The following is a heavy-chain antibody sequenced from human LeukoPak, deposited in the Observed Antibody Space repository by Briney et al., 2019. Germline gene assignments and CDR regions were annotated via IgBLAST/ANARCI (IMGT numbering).Heavy chain of an antibody. D-gene: IGHD3-22*01. V-gene: IGHV1-8*02. Sequence: ASVKVSCKASGGTFSSYAISWVRQAPGQGLEWMGWMNPNSGNTGYAQKFQGRVTMTRNTSISTAYMELSSLRSEDTAVYYCAITYYYDSSGYFYYYYGMDVWGQGTTVTVSS. CDR1: GGTFSSYA. J-gene: IGHJ6*02. CDR3: AITYYYDSSGYFYYYYGMDV. CDR2: MNPNSGNT.